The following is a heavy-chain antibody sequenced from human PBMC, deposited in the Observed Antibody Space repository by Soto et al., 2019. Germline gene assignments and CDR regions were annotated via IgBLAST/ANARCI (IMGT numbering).Heavy chain of an antibody. J-gene: IGHJ4*02. CDR3: VRGDNWNDEASDY. Sequence: QVQLVESGGGVVQPGRSLRLSCAASGFMFSNHGMHWVRQAPGKGLEWVAVIWSDGNNRYYADSVKGRFTISRDNSKNKVYQQMNSLRAEDTAVYYCVRGDNWNDEASDYWGQGTLVTVAS. D-gene: IGHD1-1*01. CDR2: IWSDGNNR. V-gene: IGHV3-33*01. CDR1: GFMFSNHG.